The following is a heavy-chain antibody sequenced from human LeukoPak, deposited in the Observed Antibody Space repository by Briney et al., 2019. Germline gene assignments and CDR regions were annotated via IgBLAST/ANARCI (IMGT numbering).Heavy chain of an antibody. V-gene: IGHV4-39*07. CDR3: ARDFSTGYSYGPRYYYGMDV. Sequence: SETLSLTCTVSGGSISSSSYYWGWIRQPPGKGLEWIGSIYYSGSTYYNPSLKSRVTISVDTSKNQFSLKLSSVTAADTAVYYCARDFSTGYSYGPRYYYGMDVWGQGTTVTVSS. D-gene: IGHD5-18*01. CDR1: GGSISSSSYY. J-gene: IGHJ6*02. CDR2: IYYSGST.